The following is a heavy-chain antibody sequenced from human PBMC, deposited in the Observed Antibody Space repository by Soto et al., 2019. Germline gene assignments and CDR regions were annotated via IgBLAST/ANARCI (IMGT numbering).Heavy chain of an antibody. CDR2: ISSSSSYI. CDR3: ARGFLEWLSTKFDY. J-gene: IGHJ4*02. CDR1: GFTFSSYS. V-gene: IGHV3-21*01. D-gene: IGHD3-3*01. Sequence: GGSLRLSCAASGFTFSSYSMNWVRQAPGKGLEWVSSISSSSSYIYYADSVKGRFTISRDNAKNSLYLQMNSLGAEDTAVYYCARGFLEWLSTKFDYWGQGTLVTVS.